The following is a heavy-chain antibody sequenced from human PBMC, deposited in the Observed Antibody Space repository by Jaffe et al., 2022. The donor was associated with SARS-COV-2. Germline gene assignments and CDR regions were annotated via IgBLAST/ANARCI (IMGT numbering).Heavy chain of an antibody. Sequence: EVQLLESGGGLVQPGGSLRLSCAASGFSFSNYGMSWVRQAPGKGLEWVSGISGGGGTTYYADSVKGRFTFSRDNSKNTLYLQMNSLRAEDTAVYYCAKEKYQSETSGYNYWGQGTLVTVSS. J-gene: IGHJ4*02. V-gene: IGHV3-23*01. CDR3: AKEKYQSETSGYNY. CDR1: GFSFSNYG. CDR2: ISGGGGTT. D-gene: IGHD3-22*01.